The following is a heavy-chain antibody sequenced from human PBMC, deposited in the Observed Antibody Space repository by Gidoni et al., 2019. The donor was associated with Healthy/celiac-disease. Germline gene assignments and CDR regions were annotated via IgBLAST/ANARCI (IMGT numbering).Heavy chain of an antibody. CDR2: INHSGST. Sequence: QVQLQQWGAGLLKPSETLSLTCAVSGGSFSGYYWSWIRQPPGKGLEWIGEINHSGSTNYNPSLKSRVTISVDTSKNQFSLKLSSVTAADTAVYYCARGKFGVATIRNIYFDYWGQGTLVTVSS. V-gene: IGHV4-34*01. D-gene: IGHD5-12*01. J-gene: IGHJ4*02. CDR1: GGSFSGYY. CDR3: ARGKFGVATIRNIYFDY.